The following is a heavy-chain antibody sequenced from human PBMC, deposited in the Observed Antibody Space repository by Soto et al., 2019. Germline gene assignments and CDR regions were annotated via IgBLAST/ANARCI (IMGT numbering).Heavy chain of an antibody. D-gene: IGHD4-17*01. CDR1: RFTFGDYP. V-gene: IGHV3-23*04. CDR3: AKAAVITVGDFVFDR. J-gene: IGHJ5*02. CDR2: ISDTSIDT. Sequence: EVQLVESGGALVQPGGSLRLSCVASRFTFGDYPMNWVRQAPGKGLEWVSGISDTSIDTYYADSVKGRFTISRDNSQSMLLLHMSSPRAEDTALYYCAKAAVITVGDFVFDRWGQGTRVTVSS.